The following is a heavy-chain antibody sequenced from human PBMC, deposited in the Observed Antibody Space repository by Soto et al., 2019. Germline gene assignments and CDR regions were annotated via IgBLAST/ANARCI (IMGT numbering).Heavy chain of an antibody. CDR2: INAGNGNT. Sequence: GASVKVSCKASGYTFTSYAMHWVRQAPGQRLEWMGWINAGNGNTKYSQKFQGRVTITRDTSASTAYMELSSLRSEDTAVYYCARSFRGYYYYYMDVWGKGTTVTVSS. CDR3: ARSFRGYYYYYMDV. J-gene: IGHJ6*03. CDR1: GYTFTSYA. V-gene: IGHV1-3*01.